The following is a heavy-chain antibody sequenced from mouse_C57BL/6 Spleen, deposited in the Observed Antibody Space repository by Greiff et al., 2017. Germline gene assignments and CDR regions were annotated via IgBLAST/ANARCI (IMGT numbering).Heavy chain of an antibody. V-gene: IGHV1-22*01. CDR1: GYTFTDYN. Sequence: VQLQQSGPELVKPGASVKMSCKASGYTFTDYNMHWVKQSHGKSLEWIGYINPNNGGTSYNQKFKGKATLTVNKSSSTAYMELRSLTSEDSAVYYCARIYYDYGWFAYWGQGTLVTVSA. CDR2: INPNNGGT. D-gene: IGHD2-4*01. CDR3: ARIYYDYGWFAY. J-gene: IGHJ3*01.